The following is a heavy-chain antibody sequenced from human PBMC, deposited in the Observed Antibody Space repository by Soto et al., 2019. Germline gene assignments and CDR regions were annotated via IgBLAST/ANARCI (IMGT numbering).Heavy chain of an antibody. D-gene: IGHD4-4*01. CDR2: TYYRSRWYS. Sequence: SQTLSLTCAISGDSVSSNGAAWNWIRQSPSRGLEWLGRTYYRSRWYSDYAPSVKSRITVNPDTSQNQFSLQLNSVTPEDTAIYYCARGPPGFHSAFDFWGQGXLVTVS. CDR1: GDSVSSNGAA. V-gene: IGHV6-1*01. CDR3: ARGPPGFHSAFDF. J-gene: IGHJ4*02.